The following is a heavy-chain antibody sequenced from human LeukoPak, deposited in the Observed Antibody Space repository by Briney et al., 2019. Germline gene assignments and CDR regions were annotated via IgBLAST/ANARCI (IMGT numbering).Heavy chain of an antibody. Sequence: SDTLSLTCTVSGGAIGGYYWSWIRQPAGKGLEWLGRVYSSGSTKYNPSLESRVTMSVDTSKNQFSLKLNFVTAADTAVYYCARVGSGYDFFDYWGQGTLVTVSS. V-gene: IGHV4-4*07. CDR3: ARVGSGYDFFDY. CDR2: VYSSGST. CDR1: GGAIGGYY. D-gene: IGHD3/OR15-3a*01. J-gene: IGHJ4*02.